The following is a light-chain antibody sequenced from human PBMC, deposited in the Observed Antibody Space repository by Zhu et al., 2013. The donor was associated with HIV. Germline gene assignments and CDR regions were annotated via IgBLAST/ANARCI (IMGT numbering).Light chain of an antibody. CDR3: QQYNSYST. CDR2: DTS. J-gene: IGKJ1*01. CDR1: QDVAGN. V-gene: IGKV3-15*01. Sequence: EIVMTQSPATLSVSPGERATLSCRASQDVAGNLAWYQWKPGQPPRLLIYDTSTRATGIPTRFSGSGSGTEFTLTISSLQSDDFATYYCQQYNSYSTFGQGTEGGIK.